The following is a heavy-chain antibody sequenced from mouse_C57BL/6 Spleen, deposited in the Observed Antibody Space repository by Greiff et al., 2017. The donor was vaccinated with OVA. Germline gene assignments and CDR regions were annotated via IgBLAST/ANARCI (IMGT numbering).Heavy chain of an antibody. J-gene: IGHJ4*01. D-gene: IGHD3-3*01. CDR1: GFSLTSYG. CDR3: ARKWGTYYAMDY. CDR2: IWTGGST. V-gene: IGHV2-2*01. Sequence: QVQLKESGPGLVQPSQSLSITCTVSGFSLTSYGVHWVRQSPGQGLEWLGVIWTGGSTDYNAAFIYSLSISKDNSKSQVFFKMNRLQADDTAIYYCARKWGTYYAMDYWGQGTSVTVSA.